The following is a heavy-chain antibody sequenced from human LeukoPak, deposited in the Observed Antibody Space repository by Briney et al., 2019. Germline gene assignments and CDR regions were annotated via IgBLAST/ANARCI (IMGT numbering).Heavy chain of an antibody. J-gene: IGHJ1*01. Sequence: SETLSLTCTVSGGSLSSHYWSWVRQPPGKGLEWIGYIYYSGSTNYNPSLKSRVTISVDTSKNQISLKLSSVTAADTAVYYCARVGSGSYGPEYFQHWGQGTLVTVSS. CDR3: ARVGSGSYGPEYFQH. D-gene: IGHD3-10*01. CDR1: GGSLSSHY. V-gene: IGHV4-59*11. CDR2: IYYSGST.